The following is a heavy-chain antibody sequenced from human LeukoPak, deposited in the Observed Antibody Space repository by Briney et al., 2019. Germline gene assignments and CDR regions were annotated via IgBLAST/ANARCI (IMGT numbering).Heavy chain of an antibody. Sequence: SGTLSLTCAVSGGSLNSDYWGWIRQPPGKGLQWIGGIYYTGKINYNPSLTSRVTITLDTSKNHLSLNLTSVLAADTALYYCVRRDTGWNYFDNWGQGIPVTVSS. CDR2: IYYTGKI. CDR3: VRRDTGWNYFDN. CDR1: GGSLNSDY. V-gene: IGHV4-59*12. J-gene: IGHJ4*02. D-gene: IGHD6-19*01.